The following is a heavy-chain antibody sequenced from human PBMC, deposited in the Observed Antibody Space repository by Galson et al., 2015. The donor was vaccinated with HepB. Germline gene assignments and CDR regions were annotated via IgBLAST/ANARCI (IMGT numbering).Heavy chain of an antibody. CDR1: GFSLSTSGVG. CDR2: IYWDDDK. CDR3: AHRLMPPNPALWDYGSGSYYNDFADAFDI. Sequence: PALVKPTQTLTLTCTFSGFSLSTSGVGVGWIRQPPGKALEWLALIYWDDDKRYSPSLKSRLTITKDTSKNQVVLTMTNMDPVDTATYYCAHRLMPPNPALWDYGSGSYYNDFADAFDIWGQGTMVTVSS. D-gene: IGHD3-10*01. V-gene: IGHV2-5*02. J-gene: IGHJ3*02.